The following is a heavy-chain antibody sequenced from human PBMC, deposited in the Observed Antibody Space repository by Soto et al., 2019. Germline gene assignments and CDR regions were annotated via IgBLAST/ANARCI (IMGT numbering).Heavy chain of an antibody. CDR2: ISSSGSTI. CDR3: ARESKNYDILTGYYTDPRYYYYGMDV. J-gene: IGHJ6*02. Sequence: GSLRLSCAASGFTFSSYEMNWVRQAPGKGLEWVSYISSSGSTIYYADSVKGRFTISRDNAKNSLYLQMNSLRAEDTAVYYCARESKNYDILTGYYTDPRYYYYGMDVWGQGTTVTV. V-gene: IGHV3-48*03. D-gene: IGHD3-9*01. CDR1: GFTFSSYE.